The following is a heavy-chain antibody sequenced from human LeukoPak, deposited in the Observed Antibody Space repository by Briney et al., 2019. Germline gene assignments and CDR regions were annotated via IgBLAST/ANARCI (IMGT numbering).Heavy chain of an antibody. V-gene: IGHV1-2*02. Sequence: ASVKVSCKASGYTFTGYYMHWVRQAPGQGLEWMGWINPNSGGTNYAQKFQGRVTMTTDTSTSTAYMELRSLRSDDTAVYYCARALVPDGPDYWGQGTLVTVSS. CDR2: INPNSGGT. CDR1: GYTFTGYY. D-gene: IGHD1-14*01. J-gene: IGHJ4*02. CDR3: ARALVPDGPDY.